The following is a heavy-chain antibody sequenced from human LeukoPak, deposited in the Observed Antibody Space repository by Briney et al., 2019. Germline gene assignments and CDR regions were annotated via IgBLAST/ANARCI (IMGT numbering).Heavy chain of an antibody. D-gene: IGHD3-22*01. J-gene: IGHJ4*02. Sequence: GESLKISCKGSGYTFTDSWIGWARQMSGKGLEWMALIYPGDSKTKYSPSFQGHVTISADTSTNTAYLHWSRLEASDTAIYYCVRPTNYYESSGYFFDYWGQGALVTVSS. CDR1: GYTFTDSW. CDR3: VRPTNYYESSGYFFDY. V-gene: IGHV5-51*01. CDR2: IYPGDSKT.